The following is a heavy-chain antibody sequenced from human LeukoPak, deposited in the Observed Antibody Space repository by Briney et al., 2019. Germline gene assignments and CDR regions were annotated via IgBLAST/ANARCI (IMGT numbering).Heavy chain of an antibody. CDR2: VYYNGNT. J-gene: IGHJ3*02. D-gene: IGHD1-20*01. CDR3: ARAITGTTFAFDM. CDR1: GGSISSYY. V-gene: IGHV4-59*01. Sequence: SSETLSLTCTVSGGSISSYYWSWIRQPPGEGLEWIGCVYYNGNTNYDPSLKSRVTISVDTSKNQFSLNLSSVTAADTAVYYCARAITGTTFAFDMWGQGTMVTVSS.